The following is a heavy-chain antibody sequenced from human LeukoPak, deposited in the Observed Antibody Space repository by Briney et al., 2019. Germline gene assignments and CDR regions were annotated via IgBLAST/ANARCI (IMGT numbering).Heavy chain of an antibody. Sequence: HAGGSLRLSCAASGFTFSSYEMNWVRQAPGKGLEWVSYISSSGSTIYYADSVKGRFTISRDNAKNSLYLQMNSLRAEDTAVYYCVRPWVNYYDSSGYSLDYWGQGTLVTVSS. CDR1: GFTFSSYE. J-gene: IGHJ4*02. D-gene: IGHD3-22*01. V-gene: IGHV3-48*03. CDR2: ISSSGSTI. CDR3: VRPWVNYYDSSGYSLDY.